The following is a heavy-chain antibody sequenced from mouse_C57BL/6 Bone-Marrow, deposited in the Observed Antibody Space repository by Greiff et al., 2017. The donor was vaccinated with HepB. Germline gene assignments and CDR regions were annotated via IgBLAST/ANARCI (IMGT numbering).Heavy chain of an antibody. J-gene: IGHJ4*01. Sequence: EVQLVESEGGLVQPGSSMKLSCTASGFTFSDYYMAWVRQVPEKGLEWVANINYDGSSTYYLDSLKSRFIISRDNAKNILYLQMSSLKSEDTATYYCARDGDAMDYWGQGTSVTVSS. CDR2: INYDGSST. CDR3: ARDGDAMDY. CDR1: GFTFSDYY. V-gene: IGHV5-16*01.